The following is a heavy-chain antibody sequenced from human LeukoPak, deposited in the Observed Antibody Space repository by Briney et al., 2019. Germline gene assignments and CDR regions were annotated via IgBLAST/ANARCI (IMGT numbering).Heavy chain of an antibody. D-gene: IGHD3-9*01. V-gene: IGHV1-18*01. CDR1: GYTFTSYG. Sequence: ASVKVSCKASGYTFTSYGISWVRQAPGQGLEWMGWISAYNGNTNYAQKLQGRVTMTTDTSTRTAYMELRSLRSDDTAVYYCARDEPPSYYDILTGYSPFDYWGQGTLVTVSS. CDR3: ARDEPPSYYDILTGYSPFDY. J-gene: IGHJ4*02. CDR2: ISAYNGNT.